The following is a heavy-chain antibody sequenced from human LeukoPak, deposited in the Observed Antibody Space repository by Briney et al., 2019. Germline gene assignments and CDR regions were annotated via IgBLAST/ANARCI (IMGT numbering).Heavy chain of an antibody. CDR2: IRYDGSNK. Sequence: GGSLRLSCAASGFTFSSYGMHWVRQAPGKGLELVAFIRYDGSNKYYVDSVKGRFTISRDNSKNTLYLQMNSLRAEDTAVYYCATLRGSDYWGQGTLVTVSS. J-gene: IGHJ4*02. D-gene: IGHD3-10*01. V-gene: IGHV3-30*02. CDR1: GFTFSSYG. CDR3: ATLRGSDY.